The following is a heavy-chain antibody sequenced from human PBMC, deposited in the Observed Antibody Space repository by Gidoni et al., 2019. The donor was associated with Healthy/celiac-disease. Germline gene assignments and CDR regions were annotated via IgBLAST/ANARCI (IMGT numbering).Heavy chain of an antibody. J-gene: IGHJ4*02. CDR1: GFNFSSYG. V-gene: IGHV3-30*18. CDR3: AKDFSITMVQGVILSFDY. CDR2: ISYDGSNK. D-gene: IGHD3-10*01. Sequence: QVELVESGGGVVKPGSSLRLSCAAPGFNFSSYGRHWVRQAPGKGREWVAVISYDGSNKYDADSVKGRFTISRDNSKNTLYLQMNSLRAEDTAVYYCAKDFSITMVQGVILSFDYWGQGTLVTVSS.